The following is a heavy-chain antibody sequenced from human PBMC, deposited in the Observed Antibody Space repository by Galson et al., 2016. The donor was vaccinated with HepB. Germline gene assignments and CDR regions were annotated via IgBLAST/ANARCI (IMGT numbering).Heavy chain of an antibody. Sequence: SLRLSCATSGFTFGSFWMNWVRQAPGKGPEWVANIQQDGSERNYLDSVKGRFTISRDNAEQSLYLQMNSLRADDTAVYYCVRASGWTSDYWGQGTLVSVSS. CDR2: IQQDGSER. CDR1: GFTFGSFW. D-gene: IGHD3/OR15-3a*01. V-gene: IGHV3-7*03. J-gene: IGHJ4*02. CDR3: VRASGWTSDY.